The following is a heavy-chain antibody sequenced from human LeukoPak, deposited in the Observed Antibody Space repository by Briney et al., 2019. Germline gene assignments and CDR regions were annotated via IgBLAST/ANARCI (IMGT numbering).Heavy chain of an antibody. CDR3: VRESDVWSGPGIGRPLDV. Sequence: GGSLRLSCVASGFTFSNSWMTWVRRAPGRGLEWVANIKEDGSDKQYVDSVRGRFTISRDNAKNSVSLQMDGLRAEDTAVYHCVRESDVWSGPGIGRPLDVWGKGTTVTVSS. D-gene: IGHD3-3*01. J-gene: IGHJ6*04. V-gene: IGHV3-7*01. CDR2: IKEDGSDK. CDR1: GFTFSNSW.